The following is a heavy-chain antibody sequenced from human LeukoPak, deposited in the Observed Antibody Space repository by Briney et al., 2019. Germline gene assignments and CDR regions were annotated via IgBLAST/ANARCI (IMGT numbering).Heavy chain of an antibody. CDR2: ISYDESTK. J-gene: IGHJ5*02. CDR1: GFTFSIYT. D-gene: IGHD6-13*01. CDR3: ARASGYGSSCSTPLDP. V-gene: IGHV3-30*04. Sequence: GGSLRLSCAASGFTFSIYTMHWVRQAPGKGLEWVTSISYDESTKNYAASAEGRFTISRDSSKDTLYLHMTSLRVEDTAIYYCARASGYGSSCSTPLDPSGQGTRVSV.